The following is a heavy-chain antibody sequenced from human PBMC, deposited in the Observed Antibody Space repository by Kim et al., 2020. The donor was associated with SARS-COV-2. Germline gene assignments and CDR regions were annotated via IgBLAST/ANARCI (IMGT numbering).Heavy chain of an antibody. CDR3: AKGGTPTSIAARLDY. Sequence: DSVKDPITISRHNSKNTLYLQMNSLRAEDTAVYYCAKGGTPTSIAARLDYWGQGTLVTVSS. D-gene: IGHD6-6*01. J-gene: IGHJ4*02. V-gene: IGHV3-30*02.